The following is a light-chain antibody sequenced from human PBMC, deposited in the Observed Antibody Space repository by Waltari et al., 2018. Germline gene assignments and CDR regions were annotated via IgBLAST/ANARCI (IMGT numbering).Light chain of an antibody. CDR2: GAS. CDR1: QGVGSN. CDR3: QHYNIWPPGYT. V-gene: IGKV3-15*01. J-gene: IGKJ2*01. Sequence: EMVMTQSPATLSVSPGERATLPCRASQGVGSNVAWYQQKPGQAPRLLIYGASTRATVIPARFSGSGSGTEFTLTISSLQSEDFAVYYCQHYNIWPPGYTFGQGTKLEIK.